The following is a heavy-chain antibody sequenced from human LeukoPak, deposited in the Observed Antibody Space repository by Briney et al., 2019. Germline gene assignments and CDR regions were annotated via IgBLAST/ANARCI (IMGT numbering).Heavy chain of an antibody. CDR1: GGSISSYY. CDR3: ARVILGDSSGYYRFDY. V-gene: IGHV4-59*01. Sequence: SETLSLTCTVSGGSISSYYWSWIRQPPGKGLEWIGYIYYSGSTNYNPSLKSRVTISVDTSKNQFSLKLTSVTAADTAVYYCARVILGDSSGYYRFDYWGQGTLVTVSS. CDR2: IYYSGST. D-gene: IGHD3-22*01. J-gene: IGHJ4*02.